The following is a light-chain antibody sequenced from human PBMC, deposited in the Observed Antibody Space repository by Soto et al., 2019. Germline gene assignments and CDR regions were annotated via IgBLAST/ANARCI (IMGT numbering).Light chain of an antibody. CDR1: QRISNG. CDR2: GAS. Sequence: EIVMTQSPATLSVSPGDRATLSCRASQRISNGLAWYQQKPGQAPGLLIHGASTRATDIPARFSGSGSETEFTLTLSSLQSEDSAVYYCQQYNKWPPITFGQGTRLEIK. V-gene: IGKV3-15*01. J-gene: IGKJ5*01. CDR3: QQYNKWPPIT.